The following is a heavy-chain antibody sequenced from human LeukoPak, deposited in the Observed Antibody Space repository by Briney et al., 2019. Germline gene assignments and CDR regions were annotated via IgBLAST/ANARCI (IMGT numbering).Heavy chain of an antibody. J-gene: IGHJ4*02. Sequence: PGRSLRLSCAASGFTFSSYAMHWVRQAPGKGLEWVAVISYDGSNKYYADSVKGRFTISKDNSKNTLYLQMNSLRAEDTAVYYCARDPGEQWLKPFDYWGQGTLVTVSS. CDR3: ARDPGEQWLKPFDY. CDR1: GFTFSSYA. D-gene: IGHD6-19*01. CDR2: ISYDGSNK. V-gene: IGHV3-30-3*01.